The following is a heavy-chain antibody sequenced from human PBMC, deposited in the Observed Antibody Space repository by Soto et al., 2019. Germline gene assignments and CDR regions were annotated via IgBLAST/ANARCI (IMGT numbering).Heavy chain of an antibody. CDR1: GYTFMNYY. J-gene: IGHJ4*02. Sequence: QAQMVQSGAEVKKPGASVKLSCKASGYTFMNYYIHWVRQAPGQGLEWMGIINPNGYTSTLAQKFQGRLTVTSDTSTSTVYMELGSLSSEDTAVYYCARDLHGAFTTMVYWGQGSLVTVSS. CDR3: ARDLHGAFTTMVY. V-gene: IGHV1-46*01. D-gene: IGHD5-18*01. CDR2: INPNGYTS.